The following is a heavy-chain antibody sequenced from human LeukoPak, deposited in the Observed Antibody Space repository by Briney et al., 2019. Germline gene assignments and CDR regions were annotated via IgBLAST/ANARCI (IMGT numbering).Heavy chain of an antibody. CDR2: INPNSGGT. D-gene: IGHD2-2*01. Sequence: ASVKVSCKASGYTFTGYYMHWVRQAPGQGLEWMGWINPNSGGTNYAQKFQGRVTMTRDTSISTAYMELSRLRSDDTAVYYCARDPRYCSSTSCRPWNWFDTWGQGTLVTVSS. J-gene: IGHJ5*02. CDR3: ARDPRYCSSTSCRPWNWFDT. CDR1: GYTFTGYY. V-gene: IGHV1-2*02.